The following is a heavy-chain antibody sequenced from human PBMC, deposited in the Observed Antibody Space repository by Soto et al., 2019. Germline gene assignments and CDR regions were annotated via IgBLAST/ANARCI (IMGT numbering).Heavy chain of an antibody. D-gene: IGHD4-4*01. CDR3: ARLWATVNYYYYGMDV. Sequence: GESLKISCKGSGYSFTSYWIGWVRQMPGKGLEWMGIIYPGDSDTRYSPSFQGQVTISADKSISTAYLQWSSLKASDTAMYYCARLWATVNYYYYGMDVWGQGTTVTVSS. CDR1: GYSFTSYW. CDR2: IYPGDSDT. V-gene: IGHV5-51*01. J-gene: IGHJ6*02.